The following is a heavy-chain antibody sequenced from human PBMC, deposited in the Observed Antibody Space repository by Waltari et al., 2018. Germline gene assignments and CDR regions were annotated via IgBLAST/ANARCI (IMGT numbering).Heavy chain of an antibody. J-gene: IGHJ6*03. D-gene: IGHD2-15*01. V-gene: IGHV3-53*02. CDR1: GFTVSSNY. Sequence: EVQLVETGGGLIQPGGSLRLSCAASGFTVSSNYMSWVRQAPGKGLEWVSVIYSGGSTDYADSVKGRFTISRDNSKNTLYLQMNSLRAEDTAVYYCARVLRGSDYYYYYMDVWGKGTTVTVSS. CDR2: IYSGGST. CDR3: ARVLRGSDYYYYYMDV.